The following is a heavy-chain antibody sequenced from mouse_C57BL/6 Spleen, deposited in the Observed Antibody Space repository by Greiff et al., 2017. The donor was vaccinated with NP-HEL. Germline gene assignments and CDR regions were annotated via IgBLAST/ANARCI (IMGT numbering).Heavy chain of an antibody. J-gene: IGHJ2*01. D-gene: IGHD1-1*01. V-gene: IGHV1-52*01. CDR1: GYTFTSYW. Sequence: VQLQQPGAELVRPGSSVELSCKASGYTFTSYWMHWVKQRPIQGLEWIGNIDPSDSETHYNQKFKDKATLTVDKSSSTAYMQLSSLTSEDSAVYYCARGIITTVVAPRFDYWGQGTTLTVSS. CDR3: ARGIITTVVAPRFDY. CDR2: IDPSDSET.